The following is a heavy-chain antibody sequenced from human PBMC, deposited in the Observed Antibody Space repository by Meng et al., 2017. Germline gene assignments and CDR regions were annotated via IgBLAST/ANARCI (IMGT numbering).Heavy chain of an antibody. V-gene: IGHV4-4*02. D-gene: IGHD4-23*01. J-gene: IGHJ6*02. Sequence: SETLSLTCAVSGGSISSSNWWSWVRQPPGKGLEWIGEIYHSGSTNYNPSLKSRVTISVDKSKNQFSLKLSSVTAADTAVYYCARNYGGNYYYYYYGMDVWGQGTTVTVSS. CDR2: IYHSGST. CDR3: ARNYGGNYYYYYYGMDV. CDR1: GGSISSSNW.